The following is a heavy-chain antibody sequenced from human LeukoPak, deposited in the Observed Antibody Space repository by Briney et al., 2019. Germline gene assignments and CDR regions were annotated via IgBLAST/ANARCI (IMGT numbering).Heavy chain of an antibody. D-gene: IGHD2-8*01. Sequence: PGGSLRLSCAASGFAFSIYDMHWVRQPTGKGLEWVSAIGTTDNTYYIDSAKGRFTISRENAKNSLYLQMNSLRAEDTAIYYCARVPTNSWYNWFDPWGQGTLVTVSS. CDR3: ARVPTNSWYNWFDP. V-gene: IGHV3-13*01. CDR2: IGTTDNT. CDR1: GFAFSIYD. J-gene: IGHJ5*02.